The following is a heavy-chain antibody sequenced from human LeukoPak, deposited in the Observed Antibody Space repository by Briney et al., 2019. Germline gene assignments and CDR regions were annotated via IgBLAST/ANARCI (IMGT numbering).Heavy chain of an antibody. V-gene: IGHV1-69*04. Sequence: ASVKVSCKASGGTFSSYTISWVRQAPGQGLEWMGRIIPILGIANYALKFQGRVTITADKSTSTAYMELSSLRSEDTAVYYCARDHYGDYTPRYFDYWGQGTLVTVSS. CDR2: IIPILGIA. J-gene: IGHJ4*02. CDR3: ARDHYGDYTPRYFDY. CDR1: GGTFSSYT. D-gene: IGHD4-17*01.